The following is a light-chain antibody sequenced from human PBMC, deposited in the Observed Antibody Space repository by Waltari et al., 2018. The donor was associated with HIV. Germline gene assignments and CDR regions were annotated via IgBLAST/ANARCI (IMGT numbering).Light chain of an antibody. CDR1: QDIRNY. CDR2: DAS. Sequence: DIQMTQSPSSLSASVGDRVTITCQASQDIRNYLNWYQQKPGKAPNLLIYDASNLEIGVPSRFSGSGSGTDFTFTISSLQAEDVAVYYCQQYYAAPGTFGQGTKLEIK. V-gene: IGKV1-33*01. J-gene: IGKJ2*01. CDR3: QQYYAAPGT.